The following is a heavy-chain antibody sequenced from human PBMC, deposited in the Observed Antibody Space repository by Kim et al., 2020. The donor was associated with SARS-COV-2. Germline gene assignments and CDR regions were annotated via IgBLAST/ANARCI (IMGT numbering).Heavy chain of an antibody. Sequence: ASVKVSCKACGYMFTSYGFSWVRQAPGQGLEWLGWISARDGGTKYGQKVQGRVLMTTDTSTNTAYMELWSLRSDDTAMYYCSRGAYGDVSFAYWGQGTLV. CDR2: ISARDGGT. J-gene: IGHJ4*02. CDR1: GYMFTSYG. CDR3: SRGAYGDVSFAY. V-gene: IGHV1-18*04. D-gene: IGHD4-17*01.